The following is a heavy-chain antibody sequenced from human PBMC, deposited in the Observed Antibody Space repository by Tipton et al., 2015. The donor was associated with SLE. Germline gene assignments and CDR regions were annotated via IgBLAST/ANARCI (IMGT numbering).Heavy chain of an antibody. D-gene: IGHD4-17*01. CDR3: ARTPGYGDYFDY. V-gene: IGHV4-39*07. CDR2: IYYSGST. J-gene: IGHJ4*02. CDR1: GGSISSSSYY. Sequence: TLSLTCTVSGGSISSSSYYWGWIRQPPGKGLEWIGSIYYSGSTYYKPSLKSRVTISVDTSKNQFSLKLSSVTAADTAVYYCARTPGYGDYFDYWGQGTLVTVSS.